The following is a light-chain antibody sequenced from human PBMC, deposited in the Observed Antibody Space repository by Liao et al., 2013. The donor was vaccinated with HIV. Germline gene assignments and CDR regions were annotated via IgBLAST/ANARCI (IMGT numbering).Light chain of an antibody. CDR3: QVWDSRSDHLVV. J-gene: IGLJ2*01. V-gene: IGLV3-21*02. CDR2: SDS. CDR1: ALPKQY. Sequence: SYELTQPPSVSVSPGQTARITCSGDALPKQYAYWYQQKPGQAPVLVIYSDSDRPSGIPERFSGSNSGNTATLTISRVEAGDEADYYCQVWDSRSDHLVVFGGGTKLTVL.